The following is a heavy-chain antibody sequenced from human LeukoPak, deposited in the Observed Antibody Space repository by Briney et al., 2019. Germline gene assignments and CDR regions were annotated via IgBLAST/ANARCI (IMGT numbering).Heavy chain of an antibody. D-gene: IGHD6-19*01. CDR2: IIPILGIA. V-gene: IGHV1-69*04. CDR3: ARRYSSGWYYFDY. J-gene: IGHJ4*02. CDR1: GGTFSSYA. Sequence: SVKVSCKASGGTFSSYAIGWVRQAPGQGLEWMGRIIPILGIANYAQKFQGRVTITADKSTSTAYMELSSLRSGDTAVYYCARRYSSGWYYFDYWGQGTLVTVSS.